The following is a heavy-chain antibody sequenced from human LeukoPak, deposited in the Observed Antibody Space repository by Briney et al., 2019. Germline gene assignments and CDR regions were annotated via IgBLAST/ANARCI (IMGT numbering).Heavy chain of an antibody. J-gene: IGHJ4*02. D-gene: IGHD3-3*01. CDR1: GYTFTSYG. Sequence: ASVRVSCKASGYTFTSYGISWVRQAPGQGLEWMGWISAYNGNTNYAQKLQGRVTMTTDTSTSTAYMELSSLRSEDTAVYYCARVRYDFWSGYYSGVDYWGQGTLVTVSS. CDR3: ARVRYDFWSGYYSGVDY. V-gene: IGHV1-18*01. CDR2: ISAYNGNT.